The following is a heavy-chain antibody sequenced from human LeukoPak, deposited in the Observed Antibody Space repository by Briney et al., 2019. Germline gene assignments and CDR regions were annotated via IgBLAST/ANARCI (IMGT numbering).Heavy chain of an antibody. D-gene: IGHD3-10*01. CDR3: TRDRPEGLLWFGELLRYYFDY. V-gene: IGHV1-69*04. J-gene: IGHJ4*02. CDR2: IIPILGIA. Sequence: SVKVSCKASGGTFSSYAISWVRQAPGQGLEWMGRIIPILGIANYAQKFQGRVTVTADKSTSTAYMELSSLRSEDTAVYYCTRDRPEGLLWFGELLRYYFDYWGQGTLVTVPS. CDR1: GGTFSSYA.